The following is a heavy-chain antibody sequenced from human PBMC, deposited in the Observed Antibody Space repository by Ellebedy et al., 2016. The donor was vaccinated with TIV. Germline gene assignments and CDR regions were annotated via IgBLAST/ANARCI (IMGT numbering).Heavy chain of an antibody. CDR1: GFTFSSYA. V-gene: IGHV3-23*01. D-gene: IGHD6-19*01. J-gene: IGHJ5*01. CDR2: ISYSGGST. Sequence: GESLKISCAASGFTFSSYAMSWVRQAPGKGLEWVSVISYSGGSTSYADSVKGRFTISRDNSKNTLYLQMNSLRAEDTAVYYCAGGISVAGKSFDFWGQGTLVTVSS. CDR3: AGGISVAGKSFDF.